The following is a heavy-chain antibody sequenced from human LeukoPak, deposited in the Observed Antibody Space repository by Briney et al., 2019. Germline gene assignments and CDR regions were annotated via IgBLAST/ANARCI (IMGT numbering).Heavy chain of an antibody. Sequence: GVLRLSCAASGFTFSSYWMSWVRQAPGKGLEWVANIKQDGSDKYYVDSVKGRFTISRDNAKNSLYLQINSLRAEDTAVYYCARKMVVGSYFDYWDQGTPVTVSS. V-gene: IGHV3-7*03. CDR2: IKQDGSDK. J-gene: IGHJ4*02. CDR1: GFTFSSYW. D-gene: IGHD2-15*01. CDR3: ARKMVVGSYFDY.